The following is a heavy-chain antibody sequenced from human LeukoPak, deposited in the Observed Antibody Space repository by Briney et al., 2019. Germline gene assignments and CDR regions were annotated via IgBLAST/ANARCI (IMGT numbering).Heavy chain of an antibody. J-gene: IGHJ4*02. V-gene: IGHV3-30*18. D-gene: IGHD3-10*01. CDR1: GFTFSSYG. CDR3: AKHGAYYYGSGSYTYYFDY. CDR2: ISYDGSNK. Sequence: GRSLRLPCAASGFTFSSYGMHWVRQAPGKGLEWVAVISYDGSNKYYADSVKGRFTISRDNSKNTLYLQMNSLRAEDTAVYYCAKHGAYYYGSGSYTYYFDYWGQGTLVTVSS.